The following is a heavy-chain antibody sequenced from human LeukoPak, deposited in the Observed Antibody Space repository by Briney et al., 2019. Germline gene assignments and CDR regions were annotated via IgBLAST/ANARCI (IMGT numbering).Heavy chain of an antibody. CDR1: GFTFSSYS. CDR2: ISSSSSYI. J-gene: IGHJ4*02. V-gene: IGHV3-21*01. Sequence: GGSLRPSCAASGFTFSSYSMNWVRQAPGKGLEWVSSISSSSSYIYYADSVKGRFTISRDNAKNSLYLQLNSLRAEDTAVYYCARVVEQQLVRWGQGTLVTVSS. CDR3: ARVVEQQLVR. D-gene: IGHD6-13*01.